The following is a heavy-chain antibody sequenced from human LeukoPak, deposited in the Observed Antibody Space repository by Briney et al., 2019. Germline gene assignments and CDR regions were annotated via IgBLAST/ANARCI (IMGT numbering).Heavy chain of an antibody. D-gene: IGHD1-26*01. CDR2: INSDGRST. V-gene: IGHV3-74*01. Sequence: GGSLRLSCAAAGFTFSTYWMYWVRQAPGKGLVWVARINSDGRSTSYADSVKGRITISRDNANNTLYLQMNSLRADDTAVYYCARDSIVGATWGQGTLVTVSS. CDR1: GFTFSTYW. J-gene: IGHJ4*02. CDR3: ARDSIVGAT.